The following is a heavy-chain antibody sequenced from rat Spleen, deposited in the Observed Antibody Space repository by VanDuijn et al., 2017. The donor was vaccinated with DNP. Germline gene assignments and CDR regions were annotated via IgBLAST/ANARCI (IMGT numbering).Heavy chain of an antibody. CDR1: GFNFSSYF. D-gene: IGHD4-3*01. J-gene: IGHJ2*01. CDR3: GGFDY. V-gene: IGHV5-25*01. Sequence: EVQLLESGGGLVQPGRSLKLSCVASGFNFSSYFMAWVRQAPKTGLEWVATISPSGNKTYYPDSVKGRFTVSRDNAKSTLYLQMNSLKSEDTATYYCGGFDYWGQGVMVTVSS. CDR2: ISPSGNKT.